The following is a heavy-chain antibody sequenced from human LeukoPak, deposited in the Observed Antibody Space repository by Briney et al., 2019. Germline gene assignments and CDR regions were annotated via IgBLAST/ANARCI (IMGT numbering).Heavy chain of an antibody. J-gene: IGHJ4*02. CDR2: ISYDGSNK. D-gene: IGHD3-16*01. CDR3: ARRGYYDYTGFDY. CDR1: GFTFSSYA. V-gene: IGHV3-30*04. Sequence: GRSLRLSCAASGFTFSSYAMHWVRQAPGKGLEWVAVISYDGSNKYYADSVKGRFTISRDNSKNSLYLQMKGSRAEDTALYYCARRGYYDYTGFDYWGQGTLVTVSS.